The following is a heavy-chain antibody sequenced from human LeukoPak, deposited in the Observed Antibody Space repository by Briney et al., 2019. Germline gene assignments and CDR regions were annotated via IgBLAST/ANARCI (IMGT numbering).Heavy chain of an antibody. V-gene: IGHV4-59*12. CDR1: GDSISNFY. J-gene: IGHJ4*02. Sequence: SETLSLTCSVSGDSISNFYWNWIRQPPGKRLEWIGNIHYSGNSNYNPSLQSRVTISIDTSRKQLFLKLSSVTAADTAVYYCASLRTVPGIAAAGTYWGQGTLVTVSS. D-gene: IGHD6-13*01. CDR3: ASLRTVPGIAAAGTY. CDR2: IHYSGNS.